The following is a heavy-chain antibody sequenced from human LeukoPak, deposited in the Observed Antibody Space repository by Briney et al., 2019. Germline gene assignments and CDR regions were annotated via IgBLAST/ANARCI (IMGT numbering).Heavy chain of an antibody. J-gene: IGHJ6*02. Sequence: GGSLRLSCAASGFXFSSYAITWVRQAPGKGREWVSGISGSGGNTYYADSVKGRFTISRDNSNNTLFLQMNSLRAEDTAVYYCAKDYSNPYTMDVWGQGTTVTVSS. CDR2: ISGSGGNT. CDR1: GFXFSSYA. V-gene: IGHV3-23*01. CDR3: AKDYSNPYTMDV. D-gene: IGHD3-10*01.